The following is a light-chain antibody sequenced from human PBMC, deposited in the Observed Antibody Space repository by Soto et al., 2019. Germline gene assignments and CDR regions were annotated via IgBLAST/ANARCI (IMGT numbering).Light chain of an antibody. CDR2: EVS. CDR1: SSDLGDFHY. CDR3: CSCSIINTFV. J-gene: IGLJ3*02. V-gene: IGLV2-14*01. Sequence: QSALTQSASVSGSPGQSFTISCTGTSSDLGDFHYVSWYQQHPGKVPKLILYEVSHRPSGVSDRFSGSKSGNTASLTISGLQAEDESHYYCCSCSIINTFVFGGGTKLTVL.